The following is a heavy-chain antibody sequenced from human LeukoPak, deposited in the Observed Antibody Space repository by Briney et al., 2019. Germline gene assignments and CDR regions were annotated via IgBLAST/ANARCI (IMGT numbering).Heavy chain of an antibody. Sequence: PGGSLRLSCAASGFTVSDYYMSWIRQAPGKGLEWASYISSSGSIIYYADSVKGRFTISRDNAKNSLYLQMNSLRAEDTAVYYCARTYCSGGSCHFQHWGQGTLVTVSS. D-gene: IGHD2-15*01. CDR2: ISSSGSII. CDR3: ARTYCSGGSCHFQH. V-gene: IGHV3-11*01. CDR1: GFTVSDYY. J-gene: IGHJ1*01.